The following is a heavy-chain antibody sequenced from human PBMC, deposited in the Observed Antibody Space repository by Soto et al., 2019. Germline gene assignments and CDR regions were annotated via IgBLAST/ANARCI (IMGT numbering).Heavy chain of an antibody. D-gene: IGHD3-10*01. J-gene: IGHJ6*02. V-gene: IGHV3-23*01. CDR2: ITGSGGTT. CDR1: GFTFSSYA. CDR3: AKDLSPNMGCMDV. Sequence: GGSLRLSCAASGFTFSSYAMSWVRQAPGKGLEWVSSITGSGGTTFYADSVKGRLTISRDNSKNTLYVQMDILRAEDTAVYYCAKDLSPNMGCMDVWGPGTTVTVS.